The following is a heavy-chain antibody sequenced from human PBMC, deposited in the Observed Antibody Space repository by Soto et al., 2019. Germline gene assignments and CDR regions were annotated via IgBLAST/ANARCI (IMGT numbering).Heavy chain of an antibody. CDR2: ISSSGSTI. D-gene: IGHD3-22*01. V-gene: IGHV3-11*01. Sequence: GGSLRLSCAASGFTFSDYYMSWIRQAPGKGLEWVSYISSSGSTIYYADSVKGRFTISRDNAKNSLYLQMNSLRAEDTAVYYCASYDSSGYRYYYFDYWGQGTLVTVSS. CDR1: GFTFSDYY. CDR3: ASYDSSGYRYYYFDY. J-gene: IGHJ4*02.